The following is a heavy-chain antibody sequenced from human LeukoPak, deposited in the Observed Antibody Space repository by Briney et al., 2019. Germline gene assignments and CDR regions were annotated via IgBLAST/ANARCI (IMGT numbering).Heavy chain of an antibody. J-gene: IGHJ5*02. CDR2: ISYSGST. Sequence: KPSETLSLTCAVSGGSISSGGYSWSWIRQSPGKGLEWIGRISYSGSTNHNPSLQSRVTISIDTSKNQFSLRLTSVTAADTAVYYCARRGVEMSAVRPDNWLDPWGQGTLVTVSS. V-gene: IGHV4-61*08. D-gene: IGHD3-10*01. CDR1: GGSISSGGYS. CDR3: ARRGVEMSAVRPDNWLDP.